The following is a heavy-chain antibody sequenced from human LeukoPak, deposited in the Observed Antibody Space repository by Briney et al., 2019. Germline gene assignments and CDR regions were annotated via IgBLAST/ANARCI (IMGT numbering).Heavy chain of an antibody. CDR1: GYTFTGYY. D-gene: IGHD1-7*01. CDR2: INPNSGGT. CDR3: AITGTNYYYYYMDV. Sequence: ASVKVSCKASGYTFTGYYMHWVRQAPRQGLELMGWINPNSGGTNYSQKFQGRVTMTRDTSISTAYMELSRLRSDDTAVYYCAITGTNYYYYYMDVWGKGTTVTVSS. V-gene: IGHV1-2*02. J-gene: IGHJ6*03.